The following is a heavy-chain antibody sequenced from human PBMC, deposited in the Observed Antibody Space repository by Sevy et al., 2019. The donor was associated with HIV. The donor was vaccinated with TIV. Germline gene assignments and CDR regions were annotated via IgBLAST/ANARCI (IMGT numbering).Heavy chain of an antibody. J-gene: IGHJ4*02. CDR2: IYSGGTE. D-gene: IGHD6-13*01. CDR1: GFTVSNND. V-gene: IGHV3-53*01. CDR3: ARDPPGIAATGGG. Sequence: GGSLRLSCAASGFTVSNNDMNWVRQAPGKGLEWVSLIYSGGTEHYADSVKGRFTISRDHSKNTLYLQMNSLRAEDTAIYYCARDPPGIAATGGGWGQGTLVTVSS.